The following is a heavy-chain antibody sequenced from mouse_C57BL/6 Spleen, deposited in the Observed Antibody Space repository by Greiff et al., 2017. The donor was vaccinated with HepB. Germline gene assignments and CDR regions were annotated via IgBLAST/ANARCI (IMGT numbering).Heavy chain of an antibody. CDR2: ISDGGSYT. Sequence: EVQGVESGGGLVKPGGSLKLSCAASGFTFSSYAMSWVRQTPEKRLEWVATISDGGSYTYYPDNVKGRFTISRDNAKNNLYLQMSHLKSEDTAMYYCARDTPIYFAMDYWGQGTSVTVSS. J-gene: IGHJ4*01. V-gene: IGHV5-4*01. CDR3: ARDTPIYFAMDY. CDR1: GFTFSSYA.